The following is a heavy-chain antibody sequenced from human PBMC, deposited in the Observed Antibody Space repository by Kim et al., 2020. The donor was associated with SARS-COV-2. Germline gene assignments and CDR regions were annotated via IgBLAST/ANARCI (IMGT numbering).Heavy chain of an antibody. Sequence: YEGSGKGRYTFSRDNSKNTLYLQMNSLRAEDTAVYYCARKFSSSWPNFDSWGQGTLVTVSS. V-gene: IGHV3-23*01. J-gene: IGHJ4*02. CDR3: ARKFSSSWPNFDS. D-gene: IGHD6-13*01.